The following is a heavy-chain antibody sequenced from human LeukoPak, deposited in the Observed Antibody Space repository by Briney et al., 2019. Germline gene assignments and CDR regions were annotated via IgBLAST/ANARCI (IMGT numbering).Heavy chain of an antibody. CDR3: ARDGAINYYDSSDYYYYYYMDV. V-gene: IGHV3-9*01. Sequence: GGSLRLSCAASGFTFDDYAMHWVRQAPGKGLEWVSGISWNSGTIYYADSLKGRFTISRDNAKNSLYLQMNSLRAEDTAVYYCARDGAINYYDSSDYYYYYYMDVWGKGTTVTVSS. J-gene: IGHJ6*03. CDR1: GFTFDDYA. CDR2: ISWNSGTI. D-gene: IGHD3-22*01.